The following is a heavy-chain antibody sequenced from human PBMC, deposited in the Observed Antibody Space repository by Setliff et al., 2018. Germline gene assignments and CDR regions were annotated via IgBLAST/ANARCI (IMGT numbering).Heavy chain of an antibody. Sequence: LRLSCAASGLTFSSDAMSWVRQAPGKGLEWVSTIYRGDRSTFYADSVQGRFIIFRDGSKNSLYLQMNSLRVEDTAVYYCARDVFDFRTGEGGPWGQGTRVTVSS. CDR2: IYRGDRST. CDR1: GLTFSSDA. CDR3: ARDVFDFRTGEGGP. V-gene: IGHV3-23*03. D-gene: IGHD3-3*01. J-gene: IGHJ5*02.